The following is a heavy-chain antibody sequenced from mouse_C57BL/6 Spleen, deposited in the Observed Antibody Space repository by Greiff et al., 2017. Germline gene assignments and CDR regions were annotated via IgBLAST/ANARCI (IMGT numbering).Heavy chain of an antibody. CDR3: ARNYYGSSPLWYFDV. J-gene: IGHJ1*03. D-gene: IGHD1-1*01. Sequence: QVQLQQSGAELVRPGTSVKVSCKASGYAFTNYLIEWVKQRPGQGLEWIGVINPGSGGTNYNEKLKGKATMTEDNSASTAYMQLSSLTSEDSAVYFCARNYYGSSPLWYFDVWGTGTTVTVSS. CDR1: GYAFTNYL. CDR2: INPGSGGT. V-gene: IGHV1-54*01.